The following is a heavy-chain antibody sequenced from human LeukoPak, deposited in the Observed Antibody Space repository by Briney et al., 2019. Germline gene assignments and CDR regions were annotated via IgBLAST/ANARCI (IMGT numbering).Heavy chain of an antibody. D-gene: IGHD3-10*01. CDR3: ARLNYGSGSYLDY. CDR1: GFTFSSNY. V-gene: IGHV3-53*01. CDR2: IYSGGST. Sequence: GGSLRLSCAASGFTFSSNYMSWVRPAPGKGLEWVSVIYSGGSTYYAGSVKGRFTISRDNSKNTLYLQMNSLRAEDTAVYYCARLNYGSGSYLDYWGQGTLVTVSS. J-gene: IGHJ4*02.